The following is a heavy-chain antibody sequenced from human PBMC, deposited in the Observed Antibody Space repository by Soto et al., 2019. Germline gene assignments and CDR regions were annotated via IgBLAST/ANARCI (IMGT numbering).Heavy chain of an antibody. CDR3: AKGVPGIAVAGTGYFQH. CDR2: ISGDGVGT. V-gene: IGHV3-23*01. D-gene: IGHD6-19*01. Sequence: GGSLRLSCRGSGFTFRNSGMSWIRQAPGKGLEWVSSISGDGVGTYYADSVKGRFTISRDTSKNTLFLQMNSLRAEDTAVYYCAKGVPGIAVAGTGYFQHWGQGTLVTVSS. J-gene: IGHJ1*01. CDR1: GFTFRNSG.